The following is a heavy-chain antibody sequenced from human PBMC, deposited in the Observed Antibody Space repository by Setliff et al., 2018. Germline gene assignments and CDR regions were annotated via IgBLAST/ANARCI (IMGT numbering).Heavy chain of an antibody. CDR3: ARGGYSYGLGGFPLDY. CDR1: GGSISGGGYD. J-gene: IGHJ4*02. D-gene: IGHD5-18*01. CDR2: IYTSGST. Sequence: PSETLSLTCTVSGGSISGGGYDWSWIRQPAGKGLEWIGRIYTSGSTNYNPSLKSRVTISVDTSKNQFSLKLSSVTAADTAVYYCARGGYSYGLGGFPLDYWGQGTLVTVSS. V-gene: IGHV4-61*02.